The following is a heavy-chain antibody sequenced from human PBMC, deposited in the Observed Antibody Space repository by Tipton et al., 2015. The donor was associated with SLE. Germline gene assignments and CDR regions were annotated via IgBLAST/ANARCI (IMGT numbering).Heavy chain of an antibody. CDR1: GGSISSGTYY. D-gene: IGHD6-13*01. J-gene: IGHJ4*02. CDR3: ARGWYPDY. Sequence: TLSLTCTVSGGSISSGTYYWSWIRQPAGKGLEWIGYIYTSGSTNYNPSLKSRVTISVDTSNNQFSLKLSSVTAADTAVYYCARGWYPDYWGQGTLVTVSS. CDR2: IYTSGST. V-gene: IGHV4-61*09.